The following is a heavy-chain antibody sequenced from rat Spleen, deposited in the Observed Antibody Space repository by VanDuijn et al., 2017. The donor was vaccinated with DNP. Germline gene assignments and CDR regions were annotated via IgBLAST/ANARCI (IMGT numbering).Heavy chain of an antibody. CDR3: ARSDYYSSWIPFSY. CDR2: VSYSGGT. Sequence: EVQLQESGPGLVKPSQSLSLTCSVTGYSITTNYWGWIRKFPGNKMEWMGYVSYSGGTRYNPSLKSRISITRDTSKNPFFLQLNSVTPEDTATYYCARSDYYSSWIPFSYWGQGTLVTVSS. V-gene: IGHV3-1*01. J-gene: IGHJ3*01. D-gene: IGHD1-2*01. CDR1: GYSITTNY.